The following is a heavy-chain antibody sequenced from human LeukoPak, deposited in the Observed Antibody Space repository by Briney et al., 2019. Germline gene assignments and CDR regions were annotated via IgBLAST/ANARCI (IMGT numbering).Heavy chain of an antibody. Sequence: ASVKVSCKASGYTSTAHYMHWVRQAPGQGLEWMGWINPNSGGTKYAQNFQGRVTMTRDTSIRTVYMELSRLRSDDTAVYYCARDYYDNSGFGAFDIWGQGTMVTVSS. CDR1: GYTSTAHY. CDR3: ARDYYDNSGFGAFDI. V-gene: IGHV1-2*02. CDR2: INPNSGGT. D-gene: IGHD3-22*01. J-gene: IGHJ3*02.